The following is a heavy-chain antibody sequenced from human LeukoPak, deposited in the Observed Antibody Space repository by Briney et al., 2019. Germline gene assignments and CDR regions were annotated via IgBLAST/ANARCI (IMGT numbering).Heavy chain of an antibody. V-gene: IGHV1-18*04. D-gene: IGHD6-13*01. CDR2: ISAYNGNT. CDR1: GYTFTGYY. CDR3: AREGDSSSGQSGDY. J-gene: IGHJ4*02. Sequence: ASVKVSCKASGYTFTGYYMHWVRQAPGQGLEWMGWISAYNGNTNYAQKLQGRVTMTTDTSTSTAYMELRSLRSDDTAVYYCAREGDSSSGQSGDYWGQGTLVTVSS.